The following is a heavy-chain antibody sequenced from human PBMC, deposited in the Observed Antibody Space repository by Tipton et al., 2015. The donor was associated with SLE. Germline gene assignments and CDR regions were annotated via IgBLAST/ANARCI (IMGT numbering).Heavy chain of an antibody. D-gene: IGHD6-13*01. CDR2: ISWNSEHK. CDR3: ARDPAPAAGRMDY. J-gene: IGHJ4*02. V-gene: IGHV3-9*01. Sequence: SLRLSCVTSGFTFDEFAMHWVRQAPGKGLEWVSSISWNSEHKAYADSVEGRFTISRDNAKNSLYLQMNSLRAEDTAVYYCARDPAPAAGRMDYWGQGTLVTVSS. CDR1: GFTFDEFA.